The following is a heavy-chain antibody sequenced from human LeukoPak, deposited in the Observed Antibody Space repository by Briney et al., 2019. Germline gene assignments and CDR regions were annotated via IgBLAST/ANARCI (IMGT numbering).Heavy chain of an antibody. V-gene: IGHV3-74*01. Sequence: GGSLRLSCAASGFTFSSYWMHWVRQAAGKGLGWVSRINSDGSSTSYADSVKGRFTISRDNAKTTLYLQMNSLRAEDTAVYYCARVTTLQWDYWGQGTLVTVSS. CDR1: GFTFSSYW. CDR3: ARVTTLQWDY. J-gene: IGHJ4*02. D-gene: IGHD4-17*01. CDR2: INSDGSST.